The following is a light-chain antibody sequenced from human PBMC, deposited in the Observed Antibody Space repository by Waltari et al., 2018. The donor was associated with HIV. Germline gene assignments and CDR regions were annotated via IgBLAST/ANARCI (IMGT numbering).Light chain of an antibody. V-gene: IGLV3-10*01. Sequence: SYELTQPPSVSVSPGQTARITCSGDALPRTYAFWYPQKSGQAPVLVIYEDSKRPSGIPERFSGSSSGTMATLTISGAQVEDEGDYYCYSTDSSDNDRVLFGGGTNLTVL. CDR1: ALPRTY. J-gene: IGLJ2*01. CDR3: YSTDSSDNDRVL. CDR2: EDS.